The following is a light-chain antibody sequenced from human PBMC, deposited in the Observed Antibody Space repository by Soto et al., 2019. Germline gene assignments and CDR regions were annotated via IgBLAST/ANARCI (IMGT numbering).Light chain of an antibody. Sequence: EIVLTQSPGTLSLSPGERATLSCRASQSVSSSYLAWYQQKPGQAPRLLIYGASSRATGIPDRFRSSGSGTDFTLTISRLDPEDFAVYYCQQYGSSPYTFGQGTKLEIK. CDR3: QQYGSSPYT. CDR2: GAS. J-gene: IGKJ2*01. CDR1: QSVSSSY. V-gene: IGKV3-20*01.